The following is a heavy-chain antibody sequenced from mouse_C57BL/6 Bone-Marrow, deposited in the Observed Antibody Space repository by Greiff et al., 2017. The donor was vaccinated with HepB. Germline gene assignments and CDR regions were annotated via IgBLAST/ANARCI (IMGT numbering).Heavy chain of an antibody. J-gene: IGHJ1*03. Sequence: EVHLVESGGGLVKPGGSLKLSCAASGFTFSDYGMHWVRQAPEKGLEWVAYISSGSSTIYYADTVKGRFTISRDNAKNTLFLQMTSLRSEDTAMYYCARGYYDSSPYWYFDVWGTGTTVTVTA. CDR1: GFTFSDYG. CDR3: ARGYYDSSPYWYFDV. CDR2: ISSGSSTI. V-gene: IGHV5-17*01. D-gene: IGHD1-1*01.